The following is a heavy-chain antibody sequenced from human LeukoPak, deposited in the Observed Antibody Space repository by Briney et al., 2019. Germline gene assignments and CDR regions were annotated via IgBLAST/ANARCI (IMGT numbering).Heavy chain of an antibody. CDR1: GYTFTGYY. J-gene: IGHJ3*02. CDR3: AVIVVVPAATVRSYAFDI. CDR2: INPNSGGT. V-gene: IGHV1-2*02. Sequence: ASVKVSCKAPGYTFTGYYMHCVRQAPGQGLEWMGWINPNSGGTNYAQKFQGRVTMTRDTSISTAYMELSRLRSDDTAVYYCAVIVVVPAATVRSYAFDIWGQGTMVTVSS. D-gene: IGHD2-2*01.